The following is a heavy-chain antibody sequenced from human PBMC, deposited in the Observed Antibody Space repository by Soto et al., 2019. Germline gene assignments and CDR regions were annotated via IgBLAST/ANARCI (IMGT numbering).Heavy chain of an antibody. CDR3: AKDPREWSCFES. CDR1: GFSFSSFA. J-gene: IGHJ4*02. D-gene: IGHD3-3*01. CDR2: ISGSGGST. Sequence: PRGSLGLSCAASGFSFSSFAMSWVRQAPGKGLEWVSTISGSGGSTFYADSVKGRFTISRDNSKNTLSVQMNSLRAEDTAVYYCAKDPREWSCFESWGQGTLVTVSS. V-gene: IGHV3-23*01.